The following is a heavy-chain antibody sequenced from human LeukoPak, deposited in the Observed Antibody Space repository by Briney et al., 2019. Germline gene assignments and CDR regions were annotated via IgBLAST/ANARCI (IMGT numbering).Heavy chain of an antibody. CDR2: ISGSGGST. J-gene: IGHJ4*02. CDR1: GFTFSSYG. Sequence: GGSLRLSCAASGFTFSSYGMRWVRQAPGEGLEGVSAISGSGGSTYYADSVKRRFTISTDNSKNTLYLQMNSLRAEDTAVYYCAKDTGTGYAGWGQGTLVTVSS. V-gene: IGHV3-23*01. D-gene: IGHD5-12*01. CDR3: AKDTGTGYAG.